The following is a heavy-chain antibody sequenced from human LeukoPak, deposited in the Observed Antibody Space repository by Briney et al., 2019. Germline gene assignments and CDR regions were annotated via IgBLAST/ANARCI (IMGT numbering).Heavy chain of an antibody. J-gene: IGHJ3*02. CDR1: GFTFSSYG. CDR3: AKDGGNGAFDI. Sequence: GGSLRLSCAASGFTFSSYGMHWVRQAPGKGLEWVAVISYDGSNKYYADSVKGRFTISRDNSKNTLYLQMNSLRAEDTAVYYCAKDGGNGAFDIWGQGTMVTVSS. CDR2: ISYDGSNK. D-gene: IGHD4-23*01. V-gene: IGHV3-30*18.